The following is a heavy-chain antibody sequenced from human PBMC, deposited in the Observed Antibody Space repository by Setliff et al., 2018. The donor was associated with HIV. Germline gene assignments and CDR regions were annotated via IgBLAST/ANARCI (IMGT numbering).Heavy chain of an antibody. V-gene: IGHV4-61*02. CDR3: AREFLNWLGFEQEYYGMDV. CDR2: VYITGRI. D-gene: IGHD3-3*01. J-gene: IGHJ6*02. CDR1: DDSIKSDNYY. Sequence: SETLSLTCTVSDDSIKSDNYYWSWVRQPAGKGLEWIGRVYITGRIHYNPSLKSRVSLSIDTSKNQFSLNLRSVTAADTAVYYCAREFLNWLGFEQEYYGMDVWGQGTTVTVSS.